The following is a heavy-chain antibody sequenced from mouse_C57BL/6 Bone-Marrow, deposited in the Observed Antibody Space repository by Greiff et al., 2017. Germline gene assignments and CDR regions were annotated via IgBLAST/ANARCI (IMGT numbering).Heavy chain of an antibody. CDR3: VRTTTVVAPPWFAY. CDR2: IHPNSGST. V-gene: IGHV1-64*01. J-gene: IGHJ3*01. Sequence: VQLQQPGAELVKPGASVKLSCKASGYTFTSYWMHWVKQRPGQGLEWIGMIHPNSGSTNYNEKFKSKATLTVDKSSSTAYMQLSSLTSEDSAVYYCVRTTTVVAPPWFAYWGQGTLVTVSA. D-gene: IGHD1-1*01. CDR1: GYTFTSYW.